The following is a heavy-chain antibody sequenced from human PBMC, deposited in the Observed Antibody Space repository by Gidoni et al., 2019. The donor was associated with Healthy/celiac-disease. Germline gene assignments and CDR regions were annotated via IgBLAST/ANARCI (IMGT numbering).Heavy chain of an antibody. V-gene: IGHV3-30-3*01. J-gene: IGHJ4*02. CDR2: ISYDGSNK. CDR1: GFTFSSYA. Sequence: QVQLVESGGGVVQPGRSLRLSCAASGFTFSSYAMHWVRQAPGKGLEWVAVISYDGSNKYYADSVKGRFTISRDNSKNTLYLQMNSLRAEDTAVYYCAREGQGFGGVIVPAGEFDYWGQGTLVTVSS. D-gene: IGHD3-16*02. CDR3: AREGQGFGGVIVPAGEFDY.